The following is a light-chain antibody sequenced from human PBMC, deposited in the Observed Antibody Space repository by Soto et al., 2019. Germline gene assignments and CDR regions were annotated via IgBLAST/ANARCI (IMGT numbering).Light chain of an antibody. CDR3: QQYYSFPLT. CDR2: WAS. J-gene: IGKJ4*01. CDR1: QSVFYSSTNKNY. V-gene: IGKV4-1*01. Sequence: DIVMTQSPDSLAVSLGERATINCKSSQSVFYSSTNKNYLAWYQQKPGQPPKLLIYWASTRESGVPDRFSGSGSGTDFTRTISSLQAGDVAVYYCQQYYSFPLTFGGGTKVEIK.